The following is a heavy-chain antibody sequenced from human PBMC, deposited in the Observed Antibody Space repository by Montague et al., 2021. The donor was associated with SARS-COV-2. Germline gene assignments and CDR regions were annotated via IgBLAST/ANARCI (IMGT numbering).Heavy chain of an antibody. Sequence: SETLSLTCTVSGGSASSSSYYWGWIRQPPGMGLEWIGSIYYTGSTYYNPSLKSRVTISVDTSKDQFSLKLSSVTAADTAVYYCARHITGSGNAFDIWAQGTMVTVSS. J-gene: IGHJ3*02. CDR1: GGSASSSSYY. D-gene: IGHD3-10*01. CDR2: IYYTGST. V-gene: IGHV4-39*01. CDR3: ARHITGSGNAFDI.